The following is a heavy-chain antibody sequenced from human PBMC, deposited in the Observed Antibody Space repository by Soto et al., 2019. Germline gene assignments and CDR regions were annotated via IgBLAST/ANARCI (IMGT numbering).Heavy chain of an antibody. Sequence: GASVKVSCKTSGYTFNTYGINWVRQAPGQGLELMGWISAYDGKTTYAEKFQGRVTLTTDTSTSTAYMELRSLRSDDTAIYYCAREPHEFWTSYWFDPWGQGTPVTVSS. CDR1: GYTFNTYG. V-gene: IGHV1-18*01. CDR3: AREPHEFWTSYWFDP. J-gene: IGHJ5*02. CDR2: ISAYDGKT. D-gene: IGHD3-3*01.